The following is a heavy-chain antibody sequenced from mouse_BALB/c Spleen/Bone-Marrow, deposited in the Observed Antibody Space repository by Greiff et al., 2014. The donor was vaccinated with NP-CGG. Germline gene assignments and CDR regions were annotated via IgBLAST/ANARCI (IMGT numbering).Heavy chain of an antibody. CDR2: IYPGNSDT. CDR1: GYSFTSYW. Sequence: DVKLQESGTVLARPGASVKMSCKASGYSFTSYWMHWVKQRPGQGLESIGAIYPGNSDTSYTQKFKGKAKLTAVTSASTAYMELTSLTNEDSAVYYCTRTRGYYFDYWGQGTTLTVSS. CDR3: TRTRGYYFDY. V-gene: IGHV1-5*01. J-gene: IGHJ2*01.